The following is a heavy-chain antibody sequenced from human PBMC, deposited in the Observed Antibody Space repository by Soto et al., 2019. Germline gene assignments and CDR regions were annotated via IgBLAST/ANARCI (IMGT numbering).Heavy chain of an antibody. D-gene: IGHD3-9*01. CDR3: ARDAYDILTGYYMDV. CDR1: GGSISSYY. J-gene: IGHJ6*03. CDR2: IYYSGST. V-gene: IGHV4-59*01. Sequence: SETLSLTCTVSGGSISSYYWSWIRQPPGKGLEWIGYIYYSGSTNYNPSLKSRVTISVDTSKNQFSLKLSSVTAADTAVYYCARDAYDILTGYYMDVWGKGTTVTVSS.